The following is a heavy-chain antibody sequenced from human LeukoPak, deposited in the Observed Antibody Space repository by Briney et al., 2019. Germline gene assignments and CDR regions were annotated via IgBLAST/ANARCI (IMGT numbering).Heavy chain of an antibody. Sequence: GGSLRLSCGASGFTFSSYGMHWVRQAPGKGLEWVAFIRYDGSNKNYADSVKGRFTISRDNSKNTLYLQMNSLRGEDTAVYYCAKGTVLGTPFFDFWGQGTLVTVSS. V-gene: IGHV3-30*02. J-gene: IGHJ4*02. CDR1: GFTFSSYG. CDR2: IRYDGSNK. CDR3: AKGTVLGTPFFDF. D-gene: IGHD1/OR15-1a*01.